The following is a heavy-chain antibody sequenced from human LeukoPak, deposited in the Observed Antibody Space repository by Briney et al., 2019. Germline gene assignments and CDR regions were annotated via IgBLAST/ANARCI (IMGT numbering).Heavy chain of an antibody. CDR1: GGSFSGYY. V-gene: IGHV4-34*01. J-gene: IGHJ5*02. D-gene: IGHD6-19*01. CDR2: INHSGST. CDR3: ARGGSKKGIKNSSGWSRGSWFDP. Sequence: SETLSLTCAVYGGSFSGYYWSWIRQPPGKGLEWIGEINHSGSTNYNPSLKSRVTISVDTSKNQFSLKLSSVTAADTAVYYCARGGSKKGIKNSSGWSRGSWFDPWGLGTLVTVSS.